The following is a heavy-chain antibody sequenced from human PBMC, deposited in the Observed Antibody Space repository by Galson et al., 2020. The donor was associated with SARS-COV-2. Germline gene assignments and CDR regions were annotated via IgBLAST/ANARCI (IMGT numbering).Heavy chain of an antibody. J-gene: IGHJ4*02. CDR3: VKAAENGYSSGWYLGDYFDY. Sequence: AGSLRLSCAASGFTFSSYGMHWVRQAPGKGLEWVAVISYDGSNKYYADSVKGRFTISRDNSKNTLYLQMNSLRAEDTAVYYCVKAAENGYSSGWYLGDYFDYWGQGTLVTVSS. CDR2: ISYDGSNK. D-gene: IGHD6-19*01. CDR1: GFTFSSYG. V-gene: IGHV3-30*18.